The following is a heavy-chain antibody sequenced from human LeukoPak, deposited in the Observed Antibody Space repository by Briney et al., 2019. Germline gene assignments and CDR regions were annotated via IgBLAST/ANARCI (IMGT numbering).Heavy chain of an antibody. D-gene: IGHD3-22*01. J-gene: IGHJ3*02. CDR1: GGTFSSYT. CDR3: VSKGVRYYDSSGYYGGSAFDI. V-gene: IGHV1-69*02. CDR2: IIPILGIA. Sequence: SVKVSCKASGGTFSSYTISWVRQAPGQGLEWMGRIIPILGIANYAQKFQGRVTITADKSTSTAYMELSSLRSEDTAVYYCVSKGVRYYDSSGYYGGSAFDIWGQGTMVTVSS.